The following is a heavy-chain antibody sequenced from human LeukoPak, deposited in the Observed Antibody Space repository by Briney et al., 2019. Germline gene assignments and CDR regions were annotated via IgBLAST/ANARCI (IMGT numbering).Heavy chain of an antibody. D-gene: IGHD6-19*01. CDR3: AKEVHDSSGEDY. CDR2: ISYDGSNK. V-gene: IGHV3-30*18. J-gene: IGHJ4*02. Sequence: GGSLRLSCAASGFTFSSYGMHWVRQAPGKGLEWVAVISYDGSNKYYADSVKGQFTISRDNSKNTLYLQMNSLRAEDTAVYYCAKEVHDSSGEDYWGQGTLVTVSS. CDR1: GFTFSSYG.